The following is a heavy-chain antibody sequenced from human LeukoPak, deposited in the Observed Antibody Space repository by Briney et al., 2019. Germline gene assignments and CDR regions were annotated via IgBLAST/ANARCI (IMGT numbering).Heavy chain of an antibody. J-gene: IGHJ4*02. V-gene: IGHV3-74*01. D-gene: IGHD4-17*01. CDR1: GFTFSSYW. CDR2: INGDGTKI. CDR3: ARGDYGDRDLDY. Sequence: GGSLRLSCAASGFTFSSYWMHWVRQAPGKGLVWVSRINGDGTKIDHADSVKGRFTISRDNAENTLYLQMNSLRAEDAAVYYCARGDYGDRDLDYWGQGTLVTVSS.